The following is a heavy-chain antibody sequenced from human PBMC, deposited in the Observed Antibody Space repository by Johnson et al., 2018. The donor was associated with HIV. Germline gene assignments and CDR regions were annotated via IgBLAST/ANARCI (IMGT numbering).Heavy chain of an antibody. J-gene: IGHJ3*02. CDR3: ATDQVGRSYGGRSQI. Sequence: QVQLVESGGGLVQPGRSLRLSCAASGFTFSSYPMHWVRQAPGKGLEWVAVISYDGSNKYYADSVKGRFTISRDNSKNTLYLQMNSLKVDDTAVYYCATDQVGRSYGGRSQIWGQGTMVTVSS. CDR2: ISYDGSNK. CDR1: GFTFSSYP. V-gene: IGHV3-30-3*02. D-gene: IGHD3-16*01.